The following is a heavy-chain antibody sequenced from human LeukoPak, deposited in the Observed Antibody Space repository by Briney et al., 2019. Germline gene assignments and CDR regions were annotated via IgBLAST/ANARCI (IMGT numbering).Heavy chain of an antibody. CDR2: INPNSGGT. CDR3: ARDGVSRGGDWFDP. V-gene: IGHV1-2*02. J-gene: IGHJ5*02. D-gene: IGHD3-3*02. CDR1: GYTFTGYY. Sequence: GASVKVSCKACGYTFTGYYMHCVRQAPGQRLEWMGGINPNSGGTNYAQKFQGRVTMTRDTSISTAYMELSRLRSDDTAVYYCARDGVSRGGDWFDPWGQGTLVTVSS.